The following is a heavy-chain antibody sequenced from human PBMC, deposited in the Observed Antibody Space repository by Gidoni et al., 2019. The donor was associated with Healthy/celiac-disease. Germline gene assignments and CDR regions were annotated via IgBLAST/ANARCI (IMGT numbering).Heavy chain of an antibody. J-gene: IGHJ4*02. CDR1: GFTFVSNE. CDR3: ARGGYDFWSGYSLDY. CDR2: ISSSGSTI. Sequence: EAQLVASGGVLVQTGGSLRLSWAASGFTFVSNEMNWVSQAPGKGLEWVAYISSSGSTIYYADSVKGRFTISRDNAKNSLYLQMNSLRAEDTAVYYCARGGYDFWSGYSLDYWGQGTLVTVSS. D-gene: IGHD3-3*01. V-gene: IGHV3-48*03.